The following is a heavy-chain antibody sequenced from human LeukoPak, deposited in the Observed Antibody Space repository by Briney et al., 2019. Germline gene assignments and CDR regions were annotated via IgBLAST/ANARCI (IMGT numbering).Heavy chain of an antibody. CDR2: ISGSGGST. J-gene: IGHJ4*02. CDR1: GFTFSSYA. CDR3: AKPYFLGYCSSTSCPRPFDY. V-gene: IGHV3-23*01. D-gene: IGHD2-2*01. Sequence: GGSLRLSCAASGFTFSSYAMSWVRQAPGRGLEWVSAISGSGGSTYYADSVKGRFTISRDNSKNTLYLQMNSLRAEDTAVYYCAKPYFLGYCSSTSCPRPFDYWGQGTLVTVSS.